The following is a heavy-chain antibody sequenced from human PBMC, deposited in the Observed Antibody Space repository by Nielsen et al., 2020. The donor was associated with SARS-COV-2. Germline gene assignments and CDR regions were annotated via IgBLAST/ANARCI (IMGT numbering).Heavy chain of an antibody. CDR3: ANGPGSWDY. Sequence: GGSLRLSCAASGFTFSDYYMSWVRQAPGKGLEWVSAISGNGDTTYYADSVKGRFIISRDNSKNTLYLEMNSLSADDTAVYYCANGPGSWDYWGQGTLVTVSS. CDR1: GFTFSDYY. D-gene: IGHD2-15*01. CDR2: ISGNGDTT. V-gene: IGHV3-23*01. J-gene: IGHJ4*02.